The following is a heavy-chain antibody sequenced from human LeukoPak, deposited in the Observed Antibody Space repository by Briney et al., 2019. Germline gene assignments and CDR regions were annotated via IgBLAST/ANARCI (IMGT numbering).Heavy chain of an antibody. D-gene: IGHD2-2*01. CDR1: GDSITSGNFY. CDR3: ARGWGSTSSNYFDP. CDR2: IYGSGST. J-gene: IGHJ5*02. V-gene: IGHV4-61*02. Sequence: PSQTLSLTCTVSGDSITSGNFYWSWIRQPAGKGLEWIGRIYGSGSTNYSPSLRSRLTISIDTSKNPFSLNLKSVTAADTAMYYCARGWGSTSSNYFDPWGPGTQVTVSS.